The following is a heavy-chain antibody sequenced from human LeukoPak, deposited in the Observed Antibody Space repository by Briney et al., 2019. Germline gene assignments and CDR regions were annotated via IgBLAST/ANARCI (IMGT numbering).Heavy chain of an antibody. CDR1: GITFTRYA. Sequence: GGSLRLSCAASGITFTRYAMSWVRQSPGKGLEWVSAISGSGGSTYYADSVKGRFTISRDNSKNTLYLQMNSLRAEDTAVYYCAKDNLSGYGFDYWGQGTLVTVSS. D-gene: IGHD5-12*01. V-gene: IGHV3-23*01. CDR3: AKDNLSGYGFDY. J-gene: IGHJ4*02. CDR2: ISGSGGST.